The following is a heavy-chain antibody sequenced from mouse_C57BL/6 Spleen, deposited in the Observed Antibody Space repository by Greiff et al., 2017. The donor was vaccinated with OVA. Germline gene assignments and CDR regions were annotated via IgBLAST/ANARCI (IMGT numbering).Heavy chain of an antibody. J-gene: IGHJ4*01. CDR3: ARSITMVTTCYAMDY. D-gene: IGHD2-2*01. V-gene: IGHV1-69*01. CDR1: GYTFTSYW. CDR2: IDPSDSYT. Sequence: QVQLQQPGAELVMPGASVKLSCKASGYTFTSYWMHWVKQRPGQGLEWIGEIDPSDSYTNYNQKFKGKSTLTVDKSSSTAYMQLSSLTSEDSAVYYCARSITMVTTCYAMDYWGQGTSGTVSS.